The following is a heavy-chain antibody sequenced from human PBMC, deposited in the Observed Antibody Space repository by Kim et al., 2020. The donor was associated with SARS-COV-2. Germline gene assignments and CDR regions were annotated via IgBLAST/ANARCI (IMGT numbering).Heavy chain of an antibody. CDR2: ISYDGSNK. V-gene: IGHV3-30*04. D-gene: IGHD3-3*01. CDR3: ARDRTITIFGVVISDHYY. Sequence: LSLTCAASGFTFSSYAMHWVRQAPGKGLEWVAVISYDGSNKYYADSVKGRFTTSRDNSKNTLYLQMNSLRAEDTAVYYCARDRTITIFGVVISDHYY. J-gene: IGHJ6*01. CDR1: GFTFSSYA.